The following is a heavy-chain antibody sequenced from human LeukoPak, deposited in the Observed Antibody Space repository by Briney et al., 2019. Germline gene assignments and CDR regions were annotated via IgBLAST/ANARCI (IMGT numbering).Heavy chain of an antibody. V-gene: IGHV4-31*03. J-gene: IGHJ4*02. CDR2: IYYSGST. Sequence: SQTLSLTCTVSGGSISSGDYYWSWIRQHPGKGLEWIGYIYYSGSTYYTPSLKSRVTISVDTSKNQFSLKLSSVTAADTAVFYCARAPDYGGKLDYWGQGTLITVSS. D-gene: IGHD4-23*01. CDR1: GGSISSGDYY. CDR3: ARAPDYGGKLDY.